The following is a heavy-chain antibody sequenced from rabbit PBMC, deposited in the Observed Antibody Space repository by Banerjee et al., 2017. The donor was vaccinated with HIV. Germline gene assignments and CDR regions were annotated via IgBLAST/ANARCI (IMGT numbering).Heavy chain of an antibody. J-gene: IGHJ4*01. V-gene: IGHV1S45*01. CDR1: GFSFSSSYW. CDR3: ARDLAGVIGWNFNL. Sequence: DLVKPEGSLTLTCTASGFSFSSSYWICWVRQAPGKGLEWIACTYTGTGGSSYYASWEKGRFTISKTSSTTVTLQMTSLTAADTATYLCARDLAGVIGWNFNLWGPGTLVTVS. CDR2: TYTGTGGSS. D-gene: IGHD4-1*01.